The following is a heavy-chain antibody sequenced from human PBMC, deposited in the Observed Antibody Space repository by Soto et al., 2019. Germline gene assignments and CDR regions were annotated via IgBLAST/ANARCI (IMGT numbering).Heavy chain of an antibody. D-gene: IGHD3-9*01. CDR1: GGSISSYY. J-gene: IGHJ6*02. Sequence: QVQLQESGPGLVKPSETLSLTCTVSGGSISSYYWSWIRQPPGKGLEWIGYIYYSGSTNYNPSLKSRVTISVDTSKNQFSLKLSSVTAADTAVYYCARQGDYDILTGLPLADYYYYGMDVWGQGTTVTVSS. CDR3: ARQGDYDILTGLPLADYYYYGMDV. CDR2: IYYSGST. V-gene: IGHV4-59*08.